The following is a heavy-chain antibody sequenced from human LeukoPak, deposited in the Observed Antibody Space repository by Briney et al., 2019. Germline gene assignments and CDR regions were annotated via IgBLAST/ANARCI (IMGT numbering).Heavy chain of an antibody. CDR3: ASRPRADMGPLDY. CDR1: GFTLRYSYYA. CDR2: ITGDGTRT. J-gene: IGHJ4*02. D-gene: IGHD1-14*01. V-gene: IGHV3-23*01. Sequence: PGGSLRLSCAASGFTLRYSYYAMTWVRQAPGKGLEWVASITGDGTRTYYTDSVKGRFTISRDNSKNTLYLQMNSLRADETAIYYCASRPRADMGPLDYWGQGTLVTVST.